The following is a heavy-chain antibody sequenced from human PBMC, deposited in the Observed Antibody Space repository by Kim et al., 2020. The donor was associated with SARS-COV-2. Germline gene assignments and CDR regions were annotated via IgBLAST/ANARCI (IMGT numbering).Heavy chain of an antibody. CDR1: GFTFSSYW. Sequence: GGSLRLSCAASGFTFSSYWMSWVRQAPGKGLEWVANIKQDGSEKYYVYSVKGRFTISRDNAKNSLYLQMNSLRAEDTAVYYCARVGGPEYYDFWSGYYMTGNEYYYYGMDVWGQGTTVTVSS. CDR2: IKQDGSEK. CDR3: ARVGGPEYYDFWSGYYMTGNEYYYYGMDV. D-gene: IGHD3-3*01. V-gene: IGHV3-7*01. J-gene: IGHJ6*02.